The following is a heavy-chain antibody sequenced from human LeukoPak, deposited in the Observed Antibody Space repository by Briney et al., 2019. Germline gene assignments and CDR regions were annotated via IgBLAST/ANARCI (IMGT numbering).Heavy chain of an antibody. Sequence: SETLSLTCAVSGGSISSYYWTWIRQPAGKGLEWIGRIYTSGSTNYNPSLKSRVTMSVDMSKNQFSLKLRSVTAADTAVYYCARDVVAARGSFDYWGQGTLVAVSS. CDR2: IYTSGST. CDR3: ARDVVAARGSFDY. J-gene: IGHJ4*02. D-gene: IGHD2-2*01. V-gene: IGHV4-4*07. CDR1: GGSISSYY.